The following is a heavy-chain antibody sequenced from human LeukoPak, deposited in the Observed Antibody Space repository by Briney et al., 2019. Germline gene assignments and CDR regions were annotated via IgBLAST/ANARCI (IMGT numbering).Heavy chain of an antibody. CDR3: ARGGDIVVVPAAHLLTYYYYYYMDV. Sequence: PGGSLRLSCAASGFTFSSYAMHWVRQAPGKGLEWVAVISYDGSNKYYADSVKGRFTISRDNAKNSLYLQMNSLRAEDTAVYYCARGGDIVVVPAAHLLTYYYYYYMDVWGKGTTVTVS. CDR1: GFTFSSYA. CDR2: ISYDGSNK. J-gene: IGHJ6*03. D-gene: IGHD2-2*01. V-gene: IGHV3-30*04.